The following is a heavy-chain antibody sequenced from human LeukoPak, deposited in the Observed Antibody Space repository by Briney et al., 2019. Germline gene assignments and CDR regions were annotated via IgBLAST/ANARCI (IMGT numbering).Heavy chain of an antibody. Sequence: GALRLSCAASGFTFSSYWMHWVRQAPGKGLEWVSTLSGSGGSTYFGDSVKGRFTISRDNSNNTLYLQMNSLRDEDTAIYYCAKTGNPPTGDYWGQGTLVTVSS. V-gene: IGHV3-23*01. D-gene: IGHD1-1*01. J-gene: IGHJ4*02. CDR3: AKTGNPPTGDY. CDR1: GFTFSSYW. CDR2: LSGSGGST.